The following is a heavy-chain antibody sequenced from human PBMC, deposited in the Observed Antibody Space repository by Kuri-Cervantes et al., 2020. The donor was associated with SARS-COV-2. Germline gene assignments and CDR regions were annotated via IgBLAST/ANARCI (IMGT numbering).Heavy chain of an antibody. D-gene: IGHD3-22*01. J-gene: IGHJ3*02. CDR1: GGSISSSSYY. CDR3: ARELGITMSWDAFDI. Sequence: SETLSLTCTVSGGSISSSSYYWGWIRQPPGKGLEWIGSIYYSGSTYYNPSLKSRVTMSVDTSKNQFSLKLSSVTAADTAVYYCARELGITMSWDAFDIWGQGTMVTDSS. CDR2: IYYSGST. V-gene: IGHV4-39*07.